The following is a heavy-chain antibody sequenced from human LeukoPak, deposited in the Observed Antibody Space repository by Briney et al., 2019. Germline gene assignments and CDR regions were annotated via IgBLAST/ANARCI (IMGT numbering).Heavy chain of an antibody. V-gene: IGHV1-69*13. CDR2: IIPIFGTA. CDR1: GGTFSSYA. D-gene: IGHD6-19*01. CDR3: ARGGPPEGIAVARGYYYYMDV. J-gene: IGHJ6*03. Sequence: SAKVSCKASGGTFSSYAISWVRQAPGQGLEWMGGIIPIFGTANYAQKFQGRVTITADESTSTAYMELSSLRSEDTAVYYCARGGPPEGIAVARGYYYYMDVWGKGTTVTVSS.